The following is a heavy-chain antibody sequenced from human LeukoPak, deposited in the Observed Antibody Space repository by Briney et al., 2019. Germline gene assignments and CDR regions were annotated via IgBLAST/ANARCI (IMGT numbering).Heavy chain of an antibody. CDR3: ARAGSGFDY. J-gene: IGHJ4*02. D-gene: IGHD3-22*01. CDR1: GGSISSHY. CDR2: IYYSGGT. Sequence: SETLSLTCTVSGGSISSHYWSWIRQPPGKGLEWIAYIYYSGGTNYNPSLKSRVTISVDTSKDQFSLKLSSVTAADTAVYYCARAGSGFDYWGQGTLVTVSS. V-gene: IGHV4-59*11.